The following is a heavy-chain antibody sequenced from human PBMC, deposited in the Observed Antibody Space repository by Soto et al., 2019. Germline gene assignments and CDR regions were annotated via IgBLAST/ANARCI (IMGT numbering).Heavy chain of an antibody. D-gene: IGHD1-7*01. CDR2: IYYSGST. CDR1: GGSISSSNYY. J-gene: IGHJ5*02. V-gene: IGHV4-39*01. CDR3: ASSTRYNWNYDWFHP. Sequence: SETLSLTCTVSGGSISSSNYYWGWLRQPPGKALEWIGSIYYSGSTYYNPSLKSRVTISVDTSKNQFSLKLSSVTAADTAVYYCASSTRYNWNYDWFHPWGQGTLVTVSS.